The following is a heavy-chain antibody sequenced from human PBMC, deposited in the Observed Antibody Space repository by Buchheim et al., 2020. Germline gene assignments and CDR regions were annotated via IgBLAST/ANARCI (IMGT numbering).Heavy chain of an antibody. D-gene: IGHD2-2*01. CDR1: GFTFNNYA. V-gene: IGHV3-23*01. Sequence: EVQLLESGGGLVQPGGSLRLSCAASGFTFNNYAMNWVRQVPGKGLEWVSGIIGSGSRTYYADSVKGRLTISRDNSKGTLYLQMNSLRAEYTAVYYCAKGGYCSSSDCYRAYYYYNMDAWGQGTT. J-gene: IGHJ6*02. CDR3: AKGGYCSSSDCYRAYYYYNMDA. CDR2: IIGSGSRT.